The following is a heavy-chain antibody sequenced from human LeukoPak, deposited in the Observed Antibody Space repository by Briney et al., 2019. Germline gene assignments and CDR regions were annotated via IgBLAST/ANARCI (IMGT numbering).Heavy chain of an antibody. D-gene: IGHD3-22*01. CDR3: ARGYYYDSTGYYGNVDY. Sequence: GGSLRLSCAASGFTFSSYGMHWVRQAPGKGLEWVAFIRYDGSNKYYADSVKGRFTISRDNSKNTLYLQVNSLRAEDTAVYYCARGYYYDSTGYYGNVDYWGQGTLVTVSS. J-gene: IGHJ4*02. V-gene: IGHV3-30*02. CDR2: IRYDGSNK. CDR1: GFTFSSYG.